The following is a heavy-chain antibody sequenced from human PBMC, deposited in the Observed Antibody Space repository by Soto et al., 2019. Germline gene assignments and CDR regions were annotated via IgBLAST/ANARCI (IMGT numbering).Heavy chain of an antibody. Sequence: GASVKVSCKASGYTFTSYGISWVRQAPGQGLEWMGWISAYNGSTNYAQKLQGRVTMTTDTSTSTAYMELRSLRSDDTAVYYCARQLIAARSRCNHYYSSYGMDVRGQGPKVTVSS. D-gene: IGHD6-6*01. J-gene: IGHJ6*02. CDR1: GYTFTSYG. CDR3: ARQLIAARSRCNHYYSSYGMDV. V-gene: IGHV1-18*01. CDR2: ISAYNGST.